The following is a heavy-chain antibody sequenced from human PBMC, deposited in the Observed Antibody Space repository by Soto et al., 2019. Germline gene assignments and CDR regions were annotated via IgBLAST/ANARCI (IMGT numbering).Heavy chain of an antibody. CDR3: ARAYYDFWSGYFCWFDP. Sequence: SETLSLTCTVSGGSISSYYWSWIRQPPGKGLEWIGYIYYSGSTNYNPSLKSRVTISVDTSKNQFSLKLSSMTAADTAVYYCARAYYDFWSGYFCWFDPWGQGTLVTVS. J-gene: IGHJ5*02. D-gene: IGHD3-3*01. CDR1: GGSISSYY. V-gene: IGHV4-59*12. CDR2: IYYSGST.